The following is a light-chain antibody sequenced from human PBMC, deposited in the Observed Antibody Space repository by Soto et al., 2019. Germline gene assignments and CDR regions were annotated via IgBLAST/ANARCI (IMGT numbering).Light chain of an antibody. CDR3: SSYSSGSTLV. CDR2: EVT. J-gene: IGLJ3*02. V-gene: IGLV2-14*01. CDR1: SSDVGGYNY. Sequence: QSALTQPASVSGSPGQSITISCTGTSSDVGGYNYVSWYQQHPGKVPKLIIYEVTNRPSGVSNRFSGSKSGNTASLTISGLQAADEADYYCSSYSSGSTLVFGGGTKLTVL.